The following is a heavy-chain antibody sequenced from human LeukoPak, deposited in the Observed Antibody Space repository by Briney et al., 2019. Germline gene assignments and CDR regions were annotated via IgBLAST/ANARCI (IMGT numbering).Heavy chain of an antibody. CDR2: IKEDGSVK. Sequence: GGSLRLSCAASGFTFSRYWMNWVRQAPGKGLEWVANIKEDGSVKYYVESVKGRFTISRDNAKNSLYLQMNSLRAEDTAVYYCAASVTMFDYWGQGTLVTVSS. D-gene: IGHD3-10*01. CDR3: AASVTMFDY. V-gene: IGHV3-7*02. CDR1: GFTFSRYW. J-gene: IGHJ4*02.